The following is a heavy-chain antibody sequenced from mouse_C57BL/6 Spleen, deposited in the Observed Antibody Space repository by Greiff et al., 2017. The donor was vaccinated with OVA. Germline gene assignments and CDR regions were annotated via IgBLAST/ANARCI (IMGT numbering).Heavy chain of an antibody. Sequence: VKLVESGAELARPGASVKMSCKASGYTFTSYTMHWVKQRPGQGLEWIGYINPSSGYTKYNQKFKDKATLTADKSSSTAYMQLSSLTSEDSAVYYCAREDGKSFAYWGQGTLVTVSA. CDR3: AREDGKSFAY. D-gene: IGHD2-1*01. J-gene: IGHJ3*01. V-gene: IGHV1-4*01. CDR2: INPSSGYT. CDR1: GYTFTSYT.